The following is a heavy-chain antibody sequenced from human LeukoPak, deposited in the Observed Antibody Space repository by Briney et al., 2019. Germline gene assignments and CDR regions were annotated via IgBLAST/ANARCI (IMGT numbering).Heavy chain of an antibody. CDR1: GFTFDDYA. V-gene: IGHV3-9*03. Sequence: GGSLRLSCAASGFTFDDYAMHWVRQAPGKGLEWVSGISWNSGSIGYADSVKGRFTISRDNAKNSLYLQMNSLRAEDMALYYCAKGAYYYDSSGYFDYWGQGALVTVSS. D-gene: IGHD3-22*01. J-gene: IGHJ4*02. CDR2: ISWNSGSI. CDR3: AKGAYYYDSSGYFDY.